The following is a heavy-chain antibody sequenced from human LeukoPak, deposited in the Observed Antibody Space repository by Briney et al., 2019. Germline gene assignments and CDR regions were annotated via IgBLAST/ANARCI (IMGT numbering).Heavy chain of an antibody. D-gene: IGHD3-9*01. V-gene: IGHV3-21*01. CDR3: ARDEDKYFDWLLSAFDI. Sequence: GGSLRLSCAASGFTFSSYSMNWVRQAPGKGLEWVSYISSSSSYIYYADSVKGRFTISRDNAKNSLYLQMNSLRAEDTAVYYCARDEDKYFDWLLSAFDIWGQGTMVTVSS. CDR2: ISSSSSYI. J-gene: IGHJ3*02. CDR1: GFTFSSYS.